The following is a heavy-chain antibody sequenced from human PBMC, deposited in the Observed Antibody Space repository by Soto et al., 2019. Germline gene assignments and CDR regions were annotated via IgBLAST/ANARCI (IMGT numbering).Heavy chain of an antibody. D-gene: IGHD3-22*01. CDR3: TSSPSVIYYGSSGYFRESVDN. Sequence: SETLSLTCTVSGGYVKSGSYYWTWIRQPPGKGLEWIGYISYSGSTNYNPSLKSRVTISVDMSKNHFSLRLSSVTAADTSVYFRTSSPSVIYYGSSGYFRESVDNWGQGTLDTVSS. J-gene: IGHJ4*03. CDR1: GGYVKSGSYY. V-gene: IGHV4-61*03. CDR2: ISYSGST.